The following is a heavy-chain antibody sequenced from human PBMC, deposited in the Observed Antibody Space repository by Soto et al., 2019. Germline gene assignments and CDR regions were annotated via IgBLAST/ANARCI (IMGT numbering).Heavy chain of an antibody. CDR3: ATWLLREHAFDI. Sequence: AGVLRLSCAASGFTVNGKKYITWVRQAPGKGLEWVSALYIADGTFYADSVKGRFTVSIDSSKNTVYLQMNNLSPEDTAVYYCATWLLREHAFDIWGLGTMVTVSS. CDR1: GFTVNGKKY. CDR2: LYIADGT. V-gene: IGHV3-53*01. J-gene: IGHJ3*02. D-gene: IGHD2-15*01.